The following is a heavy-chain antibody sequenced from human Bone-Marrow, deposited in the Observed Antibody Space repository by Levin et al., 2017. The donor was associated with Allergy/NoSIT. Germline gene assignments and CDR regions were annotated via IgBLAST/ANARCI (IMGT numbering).Heavy chain of an antibody. J-gene: IGHJ4*02. V-gene: IGHV4-59*07. CDR3: ARGAGYGDYFDS. CDR2: VHYTGSS. Sequence: SSDTLSLTCAVSGGSISNFYWSWIRQTPGKGLEWIGHVHYTGSSTYNPSLETRLTISVDTSKNHFSLILRSVGSADTAVYYCARGAGYGDYFDSWGQGTLVTVSS. D-gene: IGHD4-17*01. CDR1: GGSISNFY.